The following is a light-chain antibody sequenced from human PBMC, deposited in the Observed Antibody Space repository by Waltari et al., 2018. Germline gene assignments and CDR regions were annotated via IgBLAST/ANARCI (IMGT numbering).Light chain of an antibody. CDR3: YSSDSTGLRV. CDR1: ELPRKY. CDR2: ADT. V-gene: IGLV3-10*01. Sequence: SYELTQTPSVSVSPGQTARIPCPGHELPRKYASWFQQNSAQAPRLVIYADTKRPSGIPERFSGSSSGTVATLTITGAQVDDEADYYCYSSDSTGLRVFGGGTTVVVL. J-gene: IGLJ1*01.